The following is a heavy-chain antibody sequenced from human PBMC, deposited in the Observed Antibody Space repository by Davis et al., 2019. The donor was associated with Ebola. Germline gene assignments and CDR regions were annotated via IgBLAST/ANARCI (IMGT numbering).Heavy chain of an antibody. CDR2: ISYDGDNK. CDR1: EFTFSSYA. CDR3: AKVSGSFGY. Sequence: GGSLRLSCAASEFTFSSYAMHWVRQAPGKGLEWVAVISYDGDNKYYADSVKGRFTISRDNSKNTLYLQMNSLRAEDTALYYCAKVSGSFGYWGQGTLVTGSS. J-gene: IGHJ4*02. V-gene: IGHV3-30-3*01. D-gene: IGHD3-10*01.